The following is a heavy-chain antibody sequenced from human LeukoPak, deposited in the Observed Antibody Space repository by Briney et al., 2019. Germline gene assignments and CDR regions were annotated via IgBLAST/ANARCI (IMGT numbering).Heavy chain of an antibody. Sequence: PGGSLRLSCAASGITFNYYYMSWIRQAPGKGLELVSYISTSGSTTHYADSVKGRFTISRDNAKNSLYLQMNSLRAEHTAVYYCARDYFGSGYVDYWGQGTLVTVSS. V-gene: IGHV3-11*04. D-gene: IGHD3-10*01. CDR1: GITFNYYY. CDR3: ARDYFGSGYVDY. CDR2: ISTSGSTT. J-gene: IGHJ4*02.